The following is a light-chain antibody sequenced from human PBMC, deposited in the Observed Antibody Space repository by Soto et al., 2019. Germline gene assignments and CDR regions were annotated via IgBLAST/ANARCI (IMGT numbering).Light chain of an antibody. CDR1: QSVSSSF. V-gene: IGKV3-20*01. Sequence: IVLPQSPSTLCLSPGERATLSFRASQSVSSSFLAWYQQEVGQAPRLLIYGASSRATGIPDRLSGSGSGTDFTLTISRLEPEDFAVYYCQQYGSSPRTFGQVARLEI. J-gene: IGKJ5*01. CDR3: QQYGSSPRT. CDR2: GAS.